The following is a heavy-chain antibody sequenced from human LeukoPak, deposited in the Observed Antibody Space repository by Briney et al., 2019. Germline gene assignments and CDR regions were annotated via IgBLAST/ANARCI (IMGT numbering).Heavy chain of an antibody. CDR3: ARDSGYSYGYDY. J-gene: IGHJ4*02. CDR2: IYYSGST. V-gene: IGHV4-59*01. Sequence: PSETLSLTCTVSGGSISSYYWSWIRQPPGKGLEWIGYIYYSGSTNYNPSLKSRDTISVDTSKNQFSLKLSSVTAADTAVYYCARDSGYSYGYDYWGQGTLVTVSS. D-gene: IGHD5-18*01. CDR1: GGSISSYY.